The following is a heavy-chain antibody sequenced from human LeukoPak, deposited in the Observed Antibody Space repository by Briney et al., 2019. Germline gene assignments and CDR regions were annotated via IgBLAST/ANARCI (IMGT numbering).Heavy chain of an antibody. CDR2: IYYSGST. J-gene: IGHJ4*02. Sequence: SETLSLTCTVSGGSISSSSYYWGWLRQPPGKGLEWIGSIYYSGSTYYNPSLKSRVTISVDTSKNQFSLKLSSVTAADTAVYYCARKWPGKQSVLDYWGQGTLVTVSS. V-gene: IGHV4-39*01. CDR1: GGSISSSSYY. CDR3: ARKWPGKQSVLDY. D-gene: IGHD3-10*01.